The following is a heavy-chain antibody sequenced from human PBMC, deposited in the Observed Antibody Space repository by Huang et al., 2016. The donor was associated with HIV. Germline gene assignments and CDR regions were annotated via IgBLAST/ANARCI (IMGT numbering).Heavy chain of an antibody. Sequence: QVPLVQSGAEVKKPGASVKVSCKASGYAFTSYYMHWVRKAPGKGIEWMGIINPRDGSTSYAPKVQGRVTTTGETSTNTVFMELSILRSENTAVYYWARDRDFYDSSGYWRFNYFDYWGQGTLVTVSS. CDR2: INPRDGST. CDR3: ARDRDFYDSSGYWRFNYFDY. D-gene: IGHD3-22*01. J-gene: IGHJ4*02. CDR1: GYAFTSYY. V-gene: IGHV1-46*01.